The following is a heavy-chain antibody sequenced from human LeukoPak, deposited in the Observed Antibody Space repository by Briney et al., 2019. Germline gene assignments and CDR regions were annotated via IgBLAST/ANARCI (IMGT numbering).Heavy chain of an antibody. CDR3: VRDRAYSFDY. Sequence: GGSLRLSCAASGFTFSGYVMNWVRQAPGKGLEWVSHIYISSSSNIISYADSVKGRFTISRDNAQNSLYLQMNGLRDEDTAVYYCVRDRAYSFDYWGQGILVTVSS. J-gene: IGHJ4*02. CDR1: GFTFSGYV. D-gene: IGHD2-21*01. CDR2: ISSSSNII. V-gene: IGHV3-48*02.